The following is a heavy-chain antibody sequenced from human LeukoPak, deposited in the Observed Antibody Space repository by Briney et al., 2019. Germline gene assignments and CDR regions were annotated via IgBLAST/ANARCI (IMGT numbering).Heavy chain of an antibody. J-gene: IGHJ4*02. CDR1: GYIFTGYY. CDR2: INPNSGNT. V-gene: IGHV1-2*02. Sequence: GASVQVSCKASGYIFTGYYIHWVRQAPGQGLEWMGFINPNSGNTNYAQKLQGRVTMTSDTSISTAYMELSSLTSDDTAVYYCAREMRPATTTLVANWGQGTLVTVSS. CDR3: AREMRPATTTLVAN. D-gene: IGHD1-1*01.